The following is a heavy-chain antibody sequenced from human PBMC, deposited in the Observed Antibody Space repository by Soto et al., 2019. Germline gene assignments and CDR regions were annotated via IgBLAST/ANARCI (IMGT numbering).Heavy chain of an antibody. CDR1: GGSISSYY. D-gene: IGHD3-22*01. CDR3: ARARSGYSNWFDP. Sequence: PSETLSLTCTVSGGSISSYYWSWIRQPPGKGLEWIGYIYYSGSTNYNPSLKSRVTISVDTSKNQFSLKLSSVTAEDTAVYYCARARSGYSNWFDPWGQGTLVTVSS. V-gene: IGHV4-59*01. J-gene: IGHJ5*02. CDR2: IYYSGST.